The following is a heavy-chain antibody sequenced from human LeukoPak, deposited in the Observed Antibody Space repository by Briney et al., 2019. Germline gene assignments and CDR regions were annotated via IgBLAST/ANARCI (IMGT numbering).Heavy chain of an antibody. Sequence: GASVKVSCKASGGTFSSYAISWVRQAPGQGLEWMGGIIPIFGTANYAQKFQGRVTITADESTSTAYMELSSLRSEDTAVYYCARAKEGGGRELHYYFDYWGQGTLVTVSS. D-gene: IGHD1-26*01. J-gene: IGHJ4*02. CDR2: IIPIFGTA. CDR1: GGTFSSYA. V-gene: IGHV1-69*13. CDR3: ARAKEGGGRELHYYFDY.